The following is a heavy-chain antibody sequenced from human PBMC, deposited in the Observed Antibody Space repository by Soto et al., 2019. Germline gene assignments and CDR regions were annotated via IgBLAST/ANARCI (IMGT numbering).Heavy chain of an antibody. CDR2: IYGSGVS. V-gene: IGHV4-4*07. CDR3: ARDDTSWHEDLKH. J-gene: IGHJ1*01. Sequence: QVQLQESGPGLVKPSETLSLTCTVSGGSISGYYWSWVRQTAGKGLEWIGRIYGSGVSDHNPSLKSRATLSVDTSQNQFSLKLTSVTAADTAVYFCARDDTSWHEDLKHWGQGTLVVVSS. D-gene: IGHD2-2*01. CDR1: GGSISGYY.